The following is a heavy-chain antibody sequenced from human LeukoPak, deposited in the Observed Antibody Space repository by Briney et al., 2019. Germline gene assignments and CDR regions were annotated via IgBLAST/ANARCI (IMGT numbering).Heavy chain of an antibody. CDR2: INYSGGHT. CDR3: AARGYTQADPLDY. V-gene: IGHV3-23*01. D-gene: IGHD5-18*01. CDR1: GFTFSSYA. Sequence: GGSLRLSCAASGFTFSSYAMSWVRQAPGKGLEWVSSINYSGGHTHYADSVKGRFTVSRDNSKNTLYLQMNSLRAEDTAVYYCAARGYTQADPLDYWGQGTLVTVSS. J-gene: IGHJ4*02.